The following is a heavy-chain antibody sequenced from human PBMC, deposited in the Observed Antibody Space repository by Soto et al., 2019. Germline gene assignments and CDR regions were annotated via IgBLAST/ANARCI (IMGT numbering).Heavy chain of an antibody. CDR1: GFTFSSYS. D-gene: IGHD4-17*01. J-gene: IGHJ2*01. CDR3: ARVYGGYPARWYFDL. V-gene: IGHV3-21*01. Sequence: EVQLVESGGGLVKPGGSLRLSCAASGFTFSSYSMNWVRQAPGKGLEWVSSISSSSSYIYYADSVKGRFTISRDNAKNSLYLQMNSLRAEDTAVYYCARVYGGYPARWYFDLWGRGTLVTVSS. CDR2: ISSSSSYI.